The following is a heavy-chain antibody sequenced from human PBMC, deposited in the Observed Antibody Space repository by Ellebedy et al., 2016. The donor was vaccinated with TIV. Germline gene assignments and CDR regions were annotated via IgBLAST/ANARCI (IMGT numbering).Heavy chain of an antibody. V-gene: IGHV1-18*01. D-gene: IGHD5-18*01. CDR2: ISAYNGNT. J-gene: IGHJ6*02. CDR1: GYTFTSYG. Sequence: ASVKVSCKASGYTFTSYGISWVRQAPGQGLEWMGWISAYNGNTNYAQKLQGRVTMTTDTSTSTAYMELRSLRSDDTAVYYCARDSQLDFYYYYGMDVWGQGTTVTVSS. CDR3: ARDSQLDFYYYYGMDV.